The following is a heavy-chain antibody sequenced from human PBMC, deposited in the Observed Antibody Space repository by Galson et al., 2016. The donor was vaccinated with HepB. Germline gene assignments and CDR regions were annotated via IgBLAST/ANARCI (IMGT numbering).Heavy chain of an antibody. J-gene: IGHJ4*02. V-gene: IGHV6-1*01. CDR3: ASGLPGFYFSS. CDR1: GDSVSSDSAA. Sequence: CAIPGDSVSSDSAAWYCIRQSPSRGLEWLGRTFYRSKWYTEYSVSVSSRLTTCPDTSTNHLSPQLHSVTPDDAAVYYCASGLPGFYFSSWGQGTLVTVSS. CDR2: TFYRSKWYT. D-gene: IGHD2-15*01.